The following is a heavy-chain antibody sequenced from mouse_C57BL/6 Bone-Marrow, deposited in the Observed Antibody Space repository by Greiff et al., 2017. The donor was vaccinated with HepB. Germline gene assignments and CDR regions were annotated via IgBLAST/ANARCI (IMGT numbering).Heavy chain of an antibody. CDR3: TDGSAGWFAY. CDR1: GFTFSNYW. Sequence: EVHLVESGGGLVQPGGSMKLSCVASGFTFSNYWMNWVRQSPEKGLEWVAQIRLKSDNYATHYAESVKGRFTISRDDSKSSVYLQMNNLRAEDTGIYYCTDGSAGWFAYWGQGTLVTVSA. CDR2: IRLKSDNYAT. D-gene: IGHD2-3*01. V-gene: IGHV6-3*01. J-gene: IGHJ3*01.